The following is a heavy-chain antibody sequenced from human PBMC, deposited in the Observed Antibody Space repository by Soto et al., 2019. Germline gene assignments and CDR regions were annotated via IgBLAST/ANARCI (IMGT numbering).Heavy chain of an antibody. V-gene: IGHV4-31*03. CDR2: IYYSGST. Sequence: QVQLQESGPGLVKPSQTLSLTCTVSGDSISSGGYYWSWIRQHPGKGLEWIGYIYYSGSTYYNPSLKSRVIISVDTSKNRFSLKLSSVTAADTAVYYCARGSTVAAILFDYCGQGTLVTVSS. J-gene: IGHJ4*02. D-gene: IGHD2-15*01. CDR1: GDSISSGGYY. CDR3: ARGSTVAAILFDY.